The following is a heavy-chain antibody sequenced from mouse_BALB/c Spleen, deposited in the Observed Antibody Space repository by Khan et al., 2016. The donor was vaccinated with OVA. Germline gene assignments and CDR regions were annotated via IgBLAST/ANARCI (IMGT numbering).Heavy chain of an antibody. CDR3: ARSTYRYAFVY. D-gene: IGHD2-14*01. V-gene: IGHV3-8*02. Sequence: EVQLQESGPSLVKPSQTLSLTCSVTGDSITTGYWNGIRKFPGNKLEYMGYIIYTGYTYYNPSLKSRISITRHTSNNQYYLQLNSVTDEDTATSYCARSTYRYAFVYWGQGTLVTVSA. J-gene: IGHJ3*01. CDR1: GDSITTGY. CDR2: IIYTGYT.